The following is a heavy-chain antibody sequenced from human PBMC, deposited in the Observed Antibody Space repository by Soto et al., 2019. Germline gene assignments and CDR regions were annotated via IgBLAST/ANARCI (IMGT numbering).Heavy chain of an antibody. Sequence: GGSLRLSCAASGFTFSSYAMSWVRQAPGKGLEWVSAISGSGGSTYYADSVKGRFTISRDNSKNTLYLQMSSLRAEDTAVYYCAKLVRVYGSGMNDAFDIWGQGTMVTVSS. J-gene: IGHJ3*02. CDR3: AKLVRVYGSGMNDAFDI. V-gene: IGHV3-23*01. D-gene: IGHD3-10*01. CDR2: ISGSGGST. CDR1: GFTFSSYA.